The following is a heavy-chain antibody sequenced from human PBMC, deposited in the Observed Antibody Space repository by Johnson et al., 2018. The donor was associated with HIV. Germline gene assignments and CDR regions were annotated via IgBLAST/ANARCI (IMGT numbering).Heavy chain of an antibody. J-gene: IGHJ3*01. CDR3: AIIAAGNVFDV. CDR2: IWYDGSNT. D-gene: IGHD6-13*01. V-gene: IGHV3-33*08. CDR1: GFTFNKYG. Sequence: VQLVESGGGVVQPGRSLRLSCAASGFTFNKYGMHWVRQAPGKVLEWVAVIWYDGSNTYYADSVKGRFTISRDISKSTLFLEMNSLRAEDTAMYYCAIIAAGNVFDVWGQGTMVTVSS.